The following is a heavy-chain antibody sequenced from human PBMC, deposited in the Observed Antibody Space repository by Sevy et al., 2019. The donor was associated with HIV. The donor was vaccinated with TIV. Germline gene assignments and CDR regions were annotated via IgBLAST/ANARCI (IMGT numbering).Heavy chain of an antibody. D-gene: IGHD2-8*01. V-gene: IGHV3-33*01. J-gene: IGHJ4*02. CDR1: GFTPSTYS. Sequence: GGSLRLSCAASGFTPSTYSMHWVRQAPGKGLEWVAVIGYDGSNKYYADSVKGRFTISRDNSKNTLFLQMDSLRAEDTAVYYCARDPRMYGDYLLAYFDSWGQGTLVTVSS. CDR3: ARDPRMYGDYLLAYFDS. CDR2: IGYDGSNK.